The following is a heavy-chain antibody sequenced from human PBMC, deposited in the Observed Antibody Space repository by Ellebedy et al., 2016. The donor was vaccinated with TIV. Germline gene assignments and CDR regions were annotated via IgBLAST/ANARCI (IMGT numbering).Heavy chain of an antibody. J-gene: IGHJ5*02. CDR2: INLKSGGT. Sequence: ASVKVSXXASGSTFSAHNIPGGRQAPRQGLEWMGWINLKSGGTNYAQKFQGWVTMTRDTSISTAYMELTRLKSDDTAVFYCARGTDDFWTGYNWFDPWGQGTLVTVSS. CDR3: ARGTDDFWTGYNWFDP. D-gene: IGHD3/OR15-3a*01. V-gene: IGHV1-2*04. CDR1: GSTFSAHN.